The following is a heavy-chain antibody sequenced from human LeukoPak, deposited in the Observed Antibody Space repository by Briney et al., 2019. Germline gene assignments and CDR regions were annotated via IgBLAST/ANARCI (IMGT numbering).Heavy chain of an antibody. CDR2: INPNSGGT. D-gene: IGHD3-10*01. Sequence: ASVKVSCKASGYTFTGYYMHWVRRAPGQGLEWMGWINPNSGGTNYAQKFQGWVTMTRDTSISTAYMELSRLRSDDTAVYYCARGVTMVRGVMNYYYGMDVWGQGTTVTVSS. J-gene: IGHJ6*02. CDR1: GYTFTGYY. V-gene: IGHV1-2*04. CDR3: ARGVTMVRGVMNYYYGMDV.